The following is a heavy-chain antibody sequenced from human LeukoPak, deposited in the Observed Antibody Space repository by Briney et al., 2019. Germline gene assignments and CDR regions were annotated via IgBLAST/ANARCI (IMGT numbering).Heavy chain of an antibody. CDR2: IGYRGGSI. Sequence: GGSLRLSCAASGFTYSNYAMSWVRQAPGKGLEWVSIIGYRGGSIYYAYSVRGRFTISRDNSKNTLSLQMTGLRPDDTAVYYCAKSWGYTRPYYNYMDVWGKGTTVTVSS. CDR1: GFTYSNYA. D-gene: IGHD3-16*02. CDR3: AKSWGYTRPYYNYMDV. V-gene: IGHV3-23*01. J-gene: IGHJ6*03.